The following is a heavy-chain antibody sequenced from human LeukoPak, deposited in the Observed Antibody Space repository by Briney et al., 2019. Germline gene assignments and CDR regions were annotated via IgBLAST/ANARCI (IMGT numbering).Heavy chain of an antibody. D-gene: IGHD3-22*01. V-gene: IGHV4-4*02. CDR3: ARDDDDSRAFNI. CDR2: VYHDGRT. J-gene: IGHJ3*02. Sequence: PSGTLSLTCAVSGGSISRSNWWSWVRQPPGKGLEWIGEVYHDGRTNYNPSLKSRVTISVDKSKNQFSLKLRSVTAADTAVYYCARDDDDSRAFNIWGQGTMVTVSS. CDR1: GGSISRSNW.